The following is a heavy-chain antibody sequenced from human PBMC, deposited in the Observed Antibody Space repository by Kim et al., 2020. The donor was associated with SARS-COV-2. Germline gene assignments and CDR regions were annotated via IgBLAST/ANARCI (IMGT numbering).Heavy chain of an antibody. Sequence: GGSLRLSCGASGFTFSICAMSWVRQAPGKGLEWVSVISAGDGKTYYAGSVKGRFTISRDNSKNTLYLQMNSLRAEDTAVYYCAKVRTGSVYDAIDYWGQGTLVTVSS. V-gene: IGHV3-23*01. CDR3: AKVRTGSVYDAIDY. J-gene: IGHJ4*02. CDR2: ISAGDGKT. CDR1: GFTFSICA. D-gene: IGHD5-12*01.